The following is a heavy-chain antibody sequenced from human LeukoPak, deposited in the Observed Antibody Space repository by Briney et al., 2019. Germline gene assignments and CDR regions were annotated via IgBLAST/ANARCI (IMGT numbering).Heavy chain of an antibody. J-gene: IGHJ4*02. D-gene: IGHD3-22*01. CDR1: GYSFSKNY. CDR2: INPNGGST. V-gene: IGHV1-46*01. Sequence: ASVKISCKACGYSFSKNYMHWVRQAPGQGLEWMGIINPNGGSTSYAQKFQGRVTMTRDTSTSTVYMDLSSLRSEDTAVYYCARAPRPPWDDSSGLDYWGQGTLVTVSS. CDR3: ARAPRPPWDDSSGLDY.